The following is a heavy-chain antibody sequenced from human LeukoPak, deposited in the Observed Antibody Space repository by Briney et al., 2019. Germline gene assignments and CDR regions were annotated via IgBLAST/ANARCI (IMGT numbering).Heavy chain of an antibody. CDR2: MFYSGST. J-gene: IGHJ5*02. V-gene: IGHV4-31*03. Sequence: SQTLSLTCTVSGGSISSGGYYWSWIRQHPGKGLELIGYMFYSGSTYYNPSLKSRVTISVDTSKNQFSLKLSSVTAADTAVYFCVRGDGVGYIRNFVYWVDPWGQGTLVTVSS. D-gene: IGHD6-13*01. CDR1: GGSISSGGYY. CDR3: VRGDGVGYIRNFVYWVDP.